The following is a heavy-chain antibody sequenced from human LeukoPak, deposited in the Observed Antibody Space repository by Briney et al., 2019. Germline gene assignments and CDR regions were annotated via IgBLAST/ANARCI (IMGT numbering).Heavy chain of an antibody. CDR1: GFTFGRYW. J-gene: IGHJ4*02. Sequence: GGSLRLSCAASGFTFGRYWMHWVRQASGKGREGVSRMNSDGSSISYADSVKGRFTISRDNAKNTLYLQMNSLRVEDTAVYYCARVAGGCSTTNCLFDYWGQGTLVTVSS. CDR3: ARVAGGCSTTNCLFDY. D-gene: IGHD2-2*01. CDR2: MNSDGSSI. V-gene: IGHV3-74*01.